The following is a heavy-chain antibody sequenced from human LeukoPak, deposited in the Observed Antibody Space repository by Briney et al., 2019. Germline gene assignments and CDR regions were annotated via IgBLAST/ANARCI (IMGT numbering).Heavy chain of an antibody. CDR1: DSSFRSHD. J-gene: IGHJ4*02. CDR2: ISSSGVYT. D-gene: IGHD6-19*01. CDR3: AREDIVVADKYYFDS. Sequence: GGSLRLSCAASDSSFRSHDMSWVRQAPGKGLEWVSIISSSGVYTEYEDSVKGRFTISRDNSKNTLYLQMNSLRAEDMAVYYCAREDIVVADKYYFDSWGQGTLVTVSS. V-gene: IGHV3-23*01.